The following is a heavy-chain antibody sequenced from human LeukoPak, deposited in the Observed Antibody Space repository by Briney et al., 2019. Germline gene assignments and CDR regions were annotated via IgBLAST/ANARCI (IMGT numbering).Heavy chain of an antibody. V-gene: IGHV3-20*04. CDR2: INWNGGST. J-gene: IGHJ4*02. Sequence: GGSLRLSCAASGFTFDDYGMSWVRQAPGKGLEWVSGINWNGGSTGYADSVKGRFTISRDNAKNSLYLQMNSLRAEDTALYYCAGGDCSSTSCSSDYWGQGTLVTVSS. CDR1: GFTFDDYG. CDR3: AGGDCSSTSCSSDY. D-gene: IGHD2-2*01.